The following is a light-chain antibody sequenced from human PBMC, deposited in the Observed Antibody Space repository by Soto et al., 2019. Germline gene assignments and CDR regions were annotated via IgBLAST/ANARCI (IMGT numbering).Light chain of an antibody. CDR3: SSYTSINTVV. CDR1: SSDFGAYKS. J-gene: IGLJ2*01. V-gene: IGLV2-14*01. Sequence: QSVLTQPASVSGSPGQSIAISCTGTSSDFGAYKSVSWYQQHPGEAPKLMIYEVTNRPSGVSNRFSGSKSGNTASLAISGLQAEDEAHYYCSSYTSINTVVFGGGTKLTVL. CDR2: EVT.